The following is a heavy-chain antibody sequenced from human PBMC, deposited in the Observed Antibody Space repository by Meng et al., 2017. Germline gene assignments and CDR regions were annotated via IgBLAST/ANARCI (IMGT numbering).Heavy chain of an antibody. CDR1: GFTFSSYS. J-gene: IGHJ3*02. Sequence: GGPLRLSCAASGFTFSSYSMNWVRQAPGKGLEWVSSISSSSSYIYYADSVKGRFTISRDNAKNSLYLQMNNLRAEDTAVYYCARDSMKNAFDIWGQGTMVTVSS. CDR3: ARDSMKNAFDI. V-gene: IGHV3-21*01. CDR2: ISSSSSYI.